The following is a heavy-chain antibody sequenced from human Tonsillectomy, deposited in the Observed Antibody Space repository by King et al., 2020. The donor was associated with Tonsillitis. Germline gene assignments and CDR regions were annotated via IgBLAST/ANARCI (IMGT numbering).Heavy chain of an antibody. J-gene: IGHJ6*02. Sequence: DVQLVESGGGLVQPGGSLKLSCAASGFTFSGSAMHWVRQASGKGLEWVGRIRTKANSYATVYAASVKGRFTISRNDSKNTAYLQMNSLKTEDTAVYYCTRRVVVAAMGMDVWGQGTTVTVSS. CDR3: TRRVVVAAMGMDV. CDR1: GFTFSGSA. CDR2: IRTKANSYAT. D-gene: IGHD2-15*01. V-gene: IGHV3-73*01.